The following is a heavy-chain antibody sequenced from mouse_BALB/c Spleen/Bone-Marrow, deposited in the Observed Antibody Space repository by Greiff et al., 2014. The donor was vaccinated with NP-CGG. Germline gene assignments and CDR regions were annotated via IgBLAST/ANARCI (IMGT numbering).Heavy chain of an antibody. CDR3: ARDWDY. CDR2: IFPGDDST. J-gene: IGHJ2*01. D-gene: IGHD4-1*01. CDR1: GYTFTSYD. V-gene: IGHV1-85*01. Sequence: QVQLQQSGAELVKPGASVKLSCKASGYTFTSYDINWVRQRPEQGLEWIGWIFPGDDSTKYNEKFRGLATLTTDKSSSTAYMQLGRLASDDSAVYFCARDWDYWGQGTTLTVSS.